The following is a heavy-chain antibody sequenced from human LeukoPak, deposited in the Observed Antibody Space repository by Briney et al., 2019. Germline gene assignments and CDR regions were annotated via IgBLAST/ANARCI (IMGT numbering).Heavy chain of an antibody. V-gene: IGHV3-7*01. Sequence: GGSLRLSCAASGFTFSNYWMSWVRQAPGKGLEWVANIKQDGSEKYYVDSVKGRFTISRDNAKNSLYLEMNSLRAEDTAVYYCARDWGYTVTTGEPDPGDYWGQGTLVTVSS. J-gene: IGHJ4*02. CDR2: IKQDGSEK. CDR3: ARDWGYTVTTGEPDPGDY. CDR1: GFTFSNYW. D-gene: IGHD4-17*01.